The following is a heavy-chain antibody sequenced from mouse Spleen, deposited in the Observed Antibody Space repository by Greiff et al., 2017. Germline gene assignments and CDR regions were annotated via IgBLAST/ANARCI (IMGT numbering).Heavy chain of an antibody. J-gene: IGHJ3*01. CDR1: GYTFTSYG. D-gene: IGHD2-13*01. CDR2: IYPRSGNT. Sequence: VKVVESGAELARPGASVKLSCKASGYTFTSYGISWVKQRTGQGLEWIGEIYPRSGNTYYNEKFKGKATLTADKSSSTAYMELRSLTSEDSAVYFCARDYGDQAWFAYWGQGTLVTVSA. V-gene: IGHV1-81*01. CDR3: ARDYGDQAWFAY.